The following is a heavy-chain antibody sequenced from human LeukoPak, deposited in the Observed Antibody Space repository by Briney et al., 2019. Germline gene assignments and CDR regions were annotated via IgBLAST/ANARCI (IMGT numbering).Heavy chain of an antibody. Sequence: PGGSLRLSCAASGFTFSSYSMNWVRQAPGKELEWVSYISSGSSAIYYADSVKGRFTISRDNAKNSLCLQMNSLRTEDTAVYYCAKVHLEGASSLDQWGQGTLVTVSS. CDR3: AKVHLEGASSLDQ. D-gene: IGHD1-26*01. CDR2: ISSGSSAI. V-gene: IGHV3-48*01. J-gene: IGHJ4*02. CDR1: GFTFSSYS.